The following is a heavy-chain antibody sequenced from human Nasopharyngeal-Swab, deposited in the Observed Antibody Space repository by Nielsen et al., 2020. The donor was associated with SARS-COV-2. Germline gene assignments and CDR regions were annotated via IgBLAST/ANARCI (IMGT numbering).Heavy chain of an antibody. CDR1: GFTFSDYY. J-gene: IGHJ4*02. CDR2: ISSSSSYT. Sequence: SCAASGFTFSDYYMSWIRQAPGKGLEWVSYISSSSSYTNYADSVKGRFTISRDNAKNSLYLQMNSLRAEDTAVYYCARSRVGATTGFDYWGQGTLVTFSS. CDR3: ARSRVGATTGFDY. D-gene: IGHD1-26*01. V-gene: IGHV3-11*06.